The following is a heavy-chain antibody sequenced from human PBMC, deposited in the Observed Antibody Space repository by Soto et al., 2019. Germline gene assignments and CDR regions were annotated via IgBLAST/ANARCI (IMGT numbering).Heavy chain of an antibody. D-gene: IGHD2-8*01. J-gene: IGHJ6*02. CDR3: ARAGYCTNGVCYPYYYYGMDV. CDR1: GFTFSSYA. V-gene: IGHV3-30-3*01. CDR2: ISYDGSNK. Sequence: GGSLRLSCAASGFTFSSYAMHWVRQAPGKGLEWVAVISYDGSNKYYADSVKGRFTISRDNSKNTLYLQMNSLRAEDTAVYYCARAGYCTNGVCYPYYYYGMDVWGQGTTVTVSS.